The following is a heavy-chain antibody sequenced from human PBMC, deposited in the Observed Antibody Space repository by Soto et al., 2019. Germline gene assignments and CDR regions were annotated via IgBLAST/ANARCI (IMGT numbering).Heavy chain of an antibody. CDR3: ARHGLGDILTGQPDY. V-gene: IGHV5-51*01. CDR1: GYSFTSHW. J-gene: IGHJ4*02. D-gene: IGHD3-9*01. Sequence: LGESLKISCKGSGYSFTSHWIGWVRQMPGKGLEWMGIIYPGDSDTRYSPSFQGQVTISADKSISTAYLQWSSLKASDTAMYYCARHGLGDILTGQPDYWGQGTLVTVSS. CDR2: IYPGDSDT.